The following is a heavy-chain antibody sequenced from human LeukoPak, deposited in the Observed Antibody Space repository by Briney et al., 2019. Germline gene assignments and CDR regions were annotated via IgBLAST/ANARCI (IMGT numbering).Heavy chain of an antibody. CDR3: ARDPLWFGESRFDI. CDR1: GFTFSSYG. V-gene: IGHV3-33*01. D-gene: IGHD3-10*01. CDR2: IWYDGSNK. J-gene: IGHJ3*02. Sequence: PGGSLRLSCAASGFTFSSYGMHWVRQAPGKGLDWVAVIWYDGSNKYYADSVKGRFTISRDNSKNTLCLQMNSLRAEDTAVYYCARDPLWFGESRFDIWGQGTMVTVSS.